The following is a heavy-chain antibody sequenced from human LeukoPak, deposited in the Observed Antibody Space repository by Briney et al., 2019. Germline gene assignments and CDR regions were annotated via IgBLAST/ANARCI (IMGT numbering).Heavy chain of an antibody. V-gene: IGHV4-59*01. CDR1: GGSISSYY. CDR2: IYYSGST. J-gene: IGHJ4*02. CDR3: ARHSTVTRYFDY. D-gene: IGHD2-8*02. Sequence: SGTLSLTCTVSGGSISSYYWSWIRQPPGKGLEWIGYIYYSGSTNYNPSLKSRVTISVDTSKNQFSLKLSSVTAADTAVYYCARHSTVTRYFDYWGQGTLVTVSS.